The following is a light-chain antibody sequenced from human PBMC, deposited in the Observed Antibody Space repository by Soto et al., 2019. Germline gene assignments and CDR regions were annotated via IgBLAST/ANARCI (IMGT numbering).Light chain of an antibody. J-gene: IGLJ2*01. Sequence: QSVLTQPASVSGSPGQSITISCTGTSSDVGGYNFVSWHQQHPGKAPKLMLYNVYDRPSGISHRFSGSRSGNTASLTISGLQAEDEAHYYCNSYTSSSTLVFGGGTKVTVL. V-gene: IGLV2-14*03. CDR2: NVY. CDR3: NSYTSSSTLV. CDR1: SSDVGGYNF.